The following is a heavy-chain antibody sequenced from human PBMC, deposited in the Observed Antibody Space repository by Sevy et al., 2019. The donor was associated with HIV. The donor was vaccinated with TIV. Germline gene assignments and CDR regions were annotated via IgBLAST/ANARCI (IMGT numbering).Heavy chain of an antibody. CDR1: GFTFRNFW. V-gene: IGHV3-7*01. J-gene: IGHJ6*02. CDR2: RRQDGSEK. D-gene: IGHD3-10*01. Sequence: GGSLRLSCAVSGFTFRNFWMSWVRQAPGKGLEWVANRRQDGSEKYYVDSVRGRFTISRDNAKNSLFLQLNSLRADDTAIYYCAKSYFGSGTSYGMDLWGRGTTVTVSS. CDR3: AKSYFGSGTSYGMDL.